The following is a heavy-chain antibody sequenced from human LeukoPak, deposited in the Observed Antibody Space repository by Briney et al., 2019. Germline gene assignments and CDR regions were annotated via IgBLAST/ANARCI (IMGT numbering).Heavy chain of an antibody. V-gene: IGHV3-7*01. CDR1: GFTFSNYW. Sequence: GGSLRLSCAASGFTFSNYWLSWVRQAPGKGLEWVANIKQDGSTKYYVDSVKGRFTISRDNAKNSLYLQMNSPRAEDTAVYYCARDFRHYDSSGYGEVFDYWGQGTLVTVSS. CDR3: ARDFRHYDSSGYGEVFDY. D-gene: IGHD3-22*01. J-gene: IGHJ4*02. CDR2: IKQDGSTK.